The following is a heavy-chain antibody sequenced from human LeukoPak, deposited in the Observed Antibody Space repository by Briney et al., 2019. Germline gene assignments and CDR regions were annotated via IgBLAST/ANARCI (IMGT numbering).Heavy chain of an antibody. CDR2: IYYSGST. CDR1: GGSISSGGYY. Sequence: SQTLSLTCTVSGGSISSGGYYWSWIRQHPGKGLEWIGYIYYSGSTYYNPSLKSRVTISVDTSKNQFSLKLSSVTAADTAVYYCASEVVVVSAATGLRGYFDYWGQGTLVTVSS. J-gene: IGHJ4*02. CDR3: ASEVVVVSAATGLRGYFDY. V-gene: IGHV4-31*03. D-gene: IGHD2-2*01.